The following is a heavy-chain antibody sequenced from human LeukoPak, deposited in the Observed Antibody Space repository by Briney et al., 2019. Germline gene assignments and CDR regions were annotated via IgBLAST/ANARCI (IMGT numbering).Heavy chain of an antibody. J-gene: IGHJ4*02. V-gene: IGHV3-30*04. CDR2: ISYGGSNK. D-gene: IGHD3-3*01. CDR3: ARWRRRSKRNDFWSGYYFDY. Sequence: PGRSLRLSCAASGFTLSSYAMHWVRQAPGKGPEWVAVISYGGSNKYYADSVKGRFTISRDNSKNTLYLQMNSLRAEDTAVYYCARWRRRSKRNDFWSGYYFDYWGQGTLVTVSS. CDR1: GFTLSSYA.